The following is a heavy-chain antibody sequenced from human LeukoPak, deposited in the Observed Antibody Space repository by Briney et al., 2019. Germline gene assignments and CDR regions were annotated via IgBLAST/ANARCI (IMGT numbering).Heavy chain of an antibody. V-gene: IGHV3-21*01. CDR3: ARPEINDYGDFHY. D-gene: IGHD4-17*01. Sequence: PGGSLRLPRAASGFTLSDYNMNWVRQAPGKGPEWGPSLSGSSNSYTYYADSEKGLFTISRDNDKNSLYLQINSQRPEHTAVYFCARPEINDYGDFHYWGQGNLVSVSS. J-gene: IGHJ4*02. CDR1: GFTLSDYN. CDR2: LSGSSNSYT.